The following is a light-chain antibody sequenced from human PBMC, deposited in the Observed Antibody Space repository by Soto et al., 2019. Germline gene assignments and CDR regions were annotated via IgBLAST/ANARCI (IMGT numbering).Light chain of an antibody. J-gene: IGKJ1*01. CDR3: QQYGRSPRT. CDR1: RRHRNSY. V-gene: IGKV3-20*01. Sequence: EMVVTNYPGTLTLTPWERATLSFKGNRRHRNSYLAWYQKKPGQAPRLLIYGASRRATGIPDRFSGSGSGTDFTLTISRLEHEDFAVYYCQQYGRSPRTFGQGTKVDIK. CDR2: GAS.